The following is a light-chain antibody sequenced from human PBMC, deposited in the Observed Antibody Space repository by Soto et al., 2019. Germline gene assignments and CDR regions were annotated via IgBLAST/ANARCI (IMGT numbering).Light chain of an antibody. J-gene: IGKJ1*01. Sequence: EIVLTQSPGTLSLSPGERATLSCRASQSVTSNYLAWYQQRPGQAPRLLIFGASSRATGIPDKFSGSGSGTDFTLTISRLEPDDFAVYYCQHYGSSLWTFGQGTKVEVK. CDR1: QSVTSNY. V-gene: IGKV3-20*01. CDR3: QHYGSSLWT. CDR2: GAS.